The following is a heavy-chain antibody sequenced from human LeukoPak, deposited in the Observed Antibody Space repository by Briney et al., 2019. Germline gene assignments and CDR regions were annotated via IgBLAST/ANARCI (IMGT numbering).Heavy chain of an antibody. Sequence: KPSETLSLTCTVSGGSISSYYWSWIRQPPGKGLEWIGYIYYSGSTNYNPSLKSRVTISVDTSKNQFSLKLSSVTAADTAVYYCARAGRSCSSTSCYRYFDLWGRGTLVTVSS. CDR2: IYYSGST. D-gene: IGHD2-2*01. V-gene: IGHV4-59*08. CDR1: GGSISSYY. J-gene: IGHJ2*01. CDR3: ARAGRSCSSTSCYRYFDL.